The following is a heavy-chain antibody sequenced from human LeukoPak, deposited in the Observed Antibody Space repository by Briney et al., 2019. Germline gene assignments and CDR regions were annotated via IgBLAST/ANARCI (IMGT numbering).Heavy chain of an antibody. D-gene: IGHD3-22*01. CDR1: GYTFTGYY. CDR2: INPSSGGT. J-gene: IGHJ4*02. V-gene: IGHV1-2*02. Sequence: ASMKVSCKASGYTFTGYYMHWVRQAPGQGLEWMGWINPSSGGTNFAQRFQGRVTMTRDTSISTAYMELSRLRSDDTAMYYCARPNYYDSSGYYDYWGQGTLVTVSS. CDR3: ARPNYYDSSGYYDY.